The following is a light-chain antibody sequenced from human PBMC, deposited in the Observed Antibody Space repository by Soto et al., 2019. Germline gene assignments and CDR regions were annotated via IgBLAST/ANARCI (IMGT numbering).Light chain of an antibody. V-gene: IGLV2-14*01. CDR3: SSYTGSSTYVL. Sequence: QSVLTQPASVSGSPGQSITISCTGTSSDVGGYNYVSWYQQHPGKAPKLMIYGVSNRPSGVSNRFSGSKSGNTASLTISGLQAEDETDYYCSSYTGSSTYVLFGGGTKVTVL. CDR2: GVS. J-gene: IGLJ2*01. CDR1: SSDVGGYNY.